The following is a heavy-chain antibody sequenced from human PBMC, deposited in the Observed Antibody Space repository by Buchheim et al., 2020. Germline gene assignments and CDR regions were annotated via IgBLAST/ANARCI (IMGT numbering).Heavy chain of an antibody. V-gene: IGHV4-39*01. CDR1: GGSISSSNYY. CDR3: ASRLRWQDFDY. D-gene: IGHD4-23*01. J-gene: IGHJ4*02. CDR2: IHYSGST. Sequence: QLQLQESGPGLVKPSETLSLTCTVPGGSISSSNYYWGWIRQPPGKGLEWIGTIHYSGSTYSNPSLKSRVTISVDTSNNQFSLKLSSVTAADTAVYYCASRLRWQDFDYWGQGTL.